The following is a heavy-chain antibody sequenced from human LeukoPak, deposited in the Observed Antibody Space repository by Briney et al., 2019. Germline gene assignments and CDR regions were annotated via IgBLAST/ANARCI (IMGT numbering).Heavy chain of an antibody. V-gene: IGHV1-69*05. J-gene: IGHJ3*02. CDR3: ARVKDYYGSGSSNT. Sequence: SVKVSCKASGGTFSSYAISWVRQAPGQGLEWMGRIIPIFGTANYAQKFQGRVTITTDESTSTAYMELSSLRSEDTAVYYCARVKDYYGSGSSNTWGQGTMVTVSS. CDR2: IIPIFGTA. D-gene: IGHD3-10*01. CDR1: GGTFSSYA.